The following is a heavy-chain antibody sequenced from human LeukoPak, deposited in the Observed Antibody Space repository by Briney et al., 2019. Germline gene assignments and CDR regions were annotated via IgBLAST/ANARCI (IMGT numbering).Heavy chain of an antibody. CDR1: GFTFSSYA. CDR2: ISYDGSNK. Sequence: GGSLRLPCAASGFTFSSYAMHWVRQAPGKGLEWVAVISYDGSNKYYADSVKGRFTISRDNSKNTLYLQMNSLSTEDTAVYYCARVSGAEAATGGYFDRWGQGTLVTVSS. J-gene: IGHJ4*02. D-gene: IGHD6-13*01. CDR3: ARVSGAEAATGGYFDR. V-gene: IGHV3-30-3*01.